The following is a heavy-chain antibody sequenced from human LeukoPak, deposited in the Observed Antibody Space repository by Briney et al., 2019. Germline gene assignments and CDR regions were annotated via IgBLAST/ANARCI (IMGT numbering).Heavy chain of an antibody. V-gene: IGHV4-59*01. CDR1: GGAISSYY. CDR3: ARDGLYDRSGYYMDS. CDR2: IYYSGGT. Sequence: PSETLSLTCTVSGGAISSYYWSWIRQPPGKGLEWIGYIYYSGGTKYNPSLMSRVTISVDRAQSQFSLSLSSATAADTAVYYCARDGLYDRSGYYMDSWGQGTLVIVSS. J-gene: IGHJ4*02. D-gene: IGHD3-22*01.